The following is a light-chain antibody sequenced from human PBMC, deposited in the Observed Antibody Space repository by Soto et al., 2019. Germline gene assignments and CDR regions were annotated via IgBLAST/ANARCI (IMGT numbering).Light chain of an antibody. CDR3: HHYGSFPGT. V-gene: IGKV1-5*01. CDR1: QSVSSW. CDR2: DAS. J-gene: IGKJ1*01. Sequence: DIQMTQSASTLSASVGDRVTITCRASQSVSSWLAWYQQKPGRAPNLLIYDASTLEGGVPSTFSGSGFGTEFTLTISSLQPGDFATYYCHHYGSFPGTFGQGTKVEFK.